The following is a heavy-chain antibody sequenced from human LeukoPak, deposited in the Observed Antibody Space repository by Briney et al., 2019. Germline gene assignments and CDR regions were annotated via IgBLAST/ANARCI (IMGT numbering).Heavy chain of an antibody. D-gene: IGHD2-2*01. CDR2: IYYSGST. J-gene: IGHJ6*02. V-gene: IGHV4-31*03. CDR3: ARVIVVVPIGVYHYYAMDV. CDR1: GDSISTGGYY. Sequence: SQTLSLTCTVSGDSISTGGYYWAWIRQHRERGLEWIGYIYYSGSTHYNPSLQSRVTISVDTSKNQFSLNLNSVTAADTAVYYCARVIVVVPIGVYHYYAMDVWGQGTTVTVSS.